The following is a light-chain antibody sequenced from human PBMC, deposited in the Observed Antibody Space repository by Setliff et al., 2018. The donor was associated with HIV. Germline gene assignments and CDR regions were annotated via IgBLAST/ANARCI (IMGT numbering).Light chain of an antibody. CDR2: EVT. CDR3: CSFARGRPYV. V-gene: IGLV2-23*02. J-gene: IGLJ1*01. Sequence: QSVLTQHASVSRSPGQSITISCTGTSGDVGNYNLVSWYQHHPGKAPKLIIYEVTKRPSGVSNRFSGSKSGNTAALTISGLQAEDEGDYFCCSFARGRPYVFGTGTKVTVL. CDR1: SGDVGNYNL.